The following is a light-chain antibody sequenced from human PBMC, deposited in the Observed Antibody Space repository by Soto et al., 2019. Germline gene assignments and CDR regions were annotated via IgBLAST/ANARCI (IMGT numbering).Light chain of an antibody. V-gene: IGLV1-40*01. CDR2: GNS. CDR1: SSNIGAGYD. Sequence: QSVLTQPPSVSGAPGQRVTISCTGSSSNIGAGYDVHWYQQLPGTAPKLLIYGNSNRPSGVPDRFSGSKSGISASLAITGLQAEDEADYSCQSYDSSLSGSDVFGTGTKLTVL. CDR3: QSYDSSLSGSDV. J-gene: IGLJ1*01.